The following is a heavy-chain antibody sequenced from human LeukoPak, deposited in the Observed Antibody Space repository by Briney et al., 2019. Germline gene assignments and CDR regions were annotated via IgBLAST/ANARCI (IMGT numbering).Heavy chain of an antibody. CDR2: ISWNSGSI. Sequence: PGRSLRPSCAASGFTFDDYAMHWVRQAPGKGLEWVSGISWNSGSIGYADSVKGRFTISRDNAKNSLYLQMNSLRAEDTALYYCAKDQYMRAYYYYGMDVWGQGTTVTVSS. V-gene: IGHV3-9*01. CDR1: GFTFDDYA. D-gene: IGHD1-1*01. J-gene: IGHJ6*02. CDR3: AKDQYMRAYYYYGMDV.